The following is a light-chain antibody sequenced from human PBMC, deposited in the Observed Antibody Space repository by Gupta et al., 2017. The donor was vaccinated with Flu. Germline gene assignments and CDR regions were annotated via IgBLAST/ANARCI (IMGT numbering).Light chain of an antibody. CDR1: QDIATF. J-gene: IGKJ4*01. CDR2: CTS. CDR3: QQVYSPPPT. Sequence: IQMTQSPSSLSASIGDKVTITCRASQDIATFFNWYQQRPGRAAILLIYCTSGLPSGVPSRFSGSGSGTDFTLTISSLQPEDFASYFCQQVYSPPPTFGGGTKVEI. V-gene: IGKV1-39*01.